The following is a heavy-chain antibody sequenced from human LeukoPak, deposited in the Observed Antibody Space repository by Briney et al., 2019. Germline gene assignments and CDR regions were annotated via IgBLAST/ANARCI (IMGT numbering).Heavy chain of an antibody. V-gene: IGHV4-34*01. D-gene: IGHD6-19*01. CDR2: INHSGST. CDR3: ARRPGYSSG. CDR1: GGSFSGYY. J-gene: IGHJ4*02. Sequence: SETPSLTCAVYGGSFSGYYWSWIRQPPGKGLEWIGEINHSGSTNYNPSLKSRVTISVDTSKNQFSLKLSSVTAADTAVYYCARRPGYSSGWGQGTLVTVSS.